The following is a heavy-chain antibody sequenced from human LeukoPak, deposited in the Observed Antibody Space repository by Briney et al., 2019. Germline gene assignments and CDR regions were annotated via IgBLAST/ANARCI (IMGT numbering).Heavy chain of an antibody. CDR1: GFTFSNYG. CDR2: ILYDGSNK. D-gene: IGHD4-17*01. CDR3: AKSFAAATDGMDV. Sequence: PGGSLRLPCAASGFTFSNYGMHWVRQAPGKGLQWVALILYDGSNKYYADSVNGRFTISRDNSKNTLYLQMNSLRAEDTAVYYSAKSFAAATDGMDVWGKGTTVTVSS. V-gene: IGHV3-30*18. J-gene: IGHJ6*04.